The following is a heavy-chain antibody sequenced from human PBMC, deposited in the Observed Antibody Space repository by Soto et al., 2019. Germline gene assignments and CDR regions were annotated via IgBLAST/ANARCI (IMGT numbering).Heavy chain of an antibody. J-gene: IGHJ4*02. V-gene: IGHV3-48*01. Sequence: EVQVVESGGGLVQPGGSLRLSCAASGFTFNSYGMNWVRQAPGKGLEWVSYISSSSTSIYYADSVKGRFTISRDNAKNSLYLQMNSLRAEDTAVYYCARYSRSLGVVLPFYYWGQGTLVTVSS. CDR2: ISSSSTSI. CDR1: GFTFNSYG. CDR3: ARYSRSLGVVLPFYY. D-gene: IGHD2-15*01.